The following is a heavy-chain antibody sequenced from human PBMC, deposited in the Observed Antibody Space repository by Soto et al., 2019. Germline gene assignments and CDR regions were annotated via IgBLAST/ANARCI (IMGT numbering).Heavy chain of an antibody. Sequence: PXGALTLSSTASGVTFRDHYMGWIAQAPGKWLEWVSYISNSGITIYYADSVRGRFTISRDNAKNSLVLQMNSLTADDTALYYCMRPAPNYDEFLDYWGRGSLVTFSS. CDR2: ISNSGITI. D-gene: IGHD3-3*01. V-gene: IGHV3-11*01. CDR1: GVTFRDHY. J-gene: IGHJ4*02. CDR3: MRPAPNYDEFLDY.